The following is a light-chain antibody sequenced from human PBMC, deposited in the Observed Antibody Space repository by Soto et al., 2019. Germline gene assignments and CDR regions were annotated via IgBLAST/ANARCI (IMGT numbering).Light chain of an antibody. Sequence: EIVMTQSPATLSVSPGERATLSCRASQSVSSNLAWYQQKPGQAPRLLIYGASIRATGTPARFSGSGSGTEFTLTISSLQSEDFAVYYCQQYNNWWTFGQGTKV. CDR1: QSVSSN. CDR3: QQYNNWWT. CDR2: GAS. J-gene: IGKJ1*01. V-gene: IGKV3D-15*01.